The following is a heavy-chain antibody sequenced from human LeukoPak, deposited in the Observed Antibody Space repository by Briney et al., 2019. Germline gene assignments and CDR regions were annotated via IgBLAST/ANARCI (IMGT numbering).Heavy chain of an antibody. CDR3: ARDGYCSGGSCYSDAFDI. CDR1: GFTFSSYS. D-gene: IGHD2-15*01. V-gene: IGHV3-21*01. CDR2: ISSSSSYI. J-gene: IGHJ3*02. Sequence: GGSLRLSCAASGFTFSSYSMNWVRQAPGKGLEWVSSISSSSSYIYYADSVKGRFTISRDNAKNSLYLQMNSLRAEDTAVYYCARDGYCSGGSCYSDAFDIWGQGTIVTVSS.